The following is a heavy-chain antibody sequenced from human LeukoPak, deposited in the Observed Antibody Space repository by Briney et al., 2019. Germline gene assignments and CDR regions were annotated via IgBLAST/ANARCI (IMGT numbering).Heavy chain of an antibody. CDR3: ARVAVAGTFTFYYFDY. Sequence: GESLKISCKTSGYSFTSYWITWVRQMPGKGLEWMGIIYPDDSDTTYSPSFQGQVTISADKSINTAYLQWSSLKASDTAMYYCARVAVAGTFTFYYFDYWGQGTLVTVSA. CDR2: IYPDDSDT. D-gene: IGHD6-19*01. V-gene: IGHV5-51*01. CDR1: GYSFTSYW. J-gene: IGHJ4*02.